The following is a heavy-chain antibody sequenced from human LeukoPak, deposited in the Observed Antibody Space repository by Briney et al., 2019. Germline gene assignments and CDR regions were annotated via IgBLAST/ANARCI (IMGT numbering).Heavy chain of an antibody. V-gene: IGHV5-51*01. D-gene: IGHD2-15*01. CDR1: GYSFTSYW. J-gene: IGHJ4*02. CDR3: ATSKGSYSSYFDY. Sequence: GESLKISCKGSGYSFTSYWIGWVRQMPGKGLEWMGIIYPGDSDTRYSPSFQGQVTISADKSISTAYLQRSSLKASDTAMYYCATSKGSYSSYFDYWGQGTLVTVSS. CDR2: IYPGDSDT.